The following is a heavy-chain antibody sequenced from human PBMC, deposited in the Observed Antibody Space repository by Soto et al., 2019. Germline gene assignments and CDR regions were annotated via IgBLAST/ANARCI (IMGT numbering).Heavy chain of an antibody. CDR2: IWYDGSNK. Sequence: GGSLRLSCAASGFTFSSEGMHWLRQAPGKGLEWVAVIWYDGSNKYYADSVKGRFTISRDNSKNTLYLQMNSLGAEDTAVYYCARGVYYYGSGGPAQNDYWGQGT. CDR3: ARGVYYYGSGGPAQNDY. V-gene: IGHV3-33*01. CDR1: GFTFSSEG. J-gene: IGHJ4*02. D-gene: IGHD3-10*01.